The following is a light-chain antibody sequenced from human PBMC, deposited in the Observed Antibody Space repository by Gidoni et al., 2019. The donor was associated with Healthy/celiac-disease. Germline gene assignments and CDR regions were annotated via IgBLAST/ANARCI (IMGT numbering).Light chain of an antibody. V-gene: IGKV3-11*01. J-gene: IGKJ4*01. CDR2: DAS. CDR3: QQRSNWPPLT. Sequence: EIVLTQSPATLSLSPGERATLSCRASQSVSNYLGWYQQKPGQAPRLLIYDASNRATGIPARFSGSGSGTDFTLPISSLEPEDFAVYYCQQRSNWPPLTFGGGTKVEIK. CDR1: QSVSNY.